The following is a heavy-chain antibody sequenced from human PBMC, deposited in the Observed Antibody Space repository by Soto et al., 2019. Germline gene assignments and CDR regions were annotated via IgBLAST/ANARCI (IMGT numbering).Heavy chain of an antibody. CDR3: AKHHCSGDSCYSIFAS. J-gene: IGHJ4*02. Sequence: GSLRLSCAASGFTFSTYVMSLVRQAPGKGLEWVSTISGGGGSTYYADSVEGRFTISRDYSKNTLFLQMNSLRAEDTAVYYCAKHHCSGDSCYSIFASWGQGTLVTVSS. D-gene: IGHD2-15*01. V-gene: IGHV3-23*01. CDR1: GFTFSTYV. CDR2: ISGGGGST.